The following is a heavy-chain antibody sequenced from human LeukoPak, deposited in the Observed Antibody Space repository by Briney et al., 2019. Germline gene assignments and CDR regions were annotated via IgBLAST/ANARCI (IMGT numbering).Heavy chain of an antibody. Sequence: GGTLRLSCAASGFTFSSYGMSWVRQAPGKGLEWVSAISGSGGSTYYADSVKGRFTISRDNSKNTLYLQMNSLRAEDTAVYYCARDLTMIVYAFDIWGQGTMVTVSS. V-gene: IGHV3-23*01. CDR1: GFTFSSYG. D-gene: IGHD3-22*01. J-gene: IGHJ3*02. CDR2: ISGSGGST. CDR3: ARDLTMIVYAFDI.